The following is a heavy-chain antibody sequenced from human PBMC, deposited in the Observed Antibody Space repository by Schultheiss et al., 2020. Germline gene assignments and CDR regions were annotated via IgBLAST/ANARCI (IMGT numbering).Heavy chain of an antibody. CDR2: MNPNSGNT. CDR1: GYTFTSYE. J-gene: IGHJ4*02. CDR3: ARIDSGSYYNVDY. Sequence: ASVKVSCTASGYTFTSYEINWVRQATGQGLEWMGWMNPNSGNTGYAQKFQGRVTMTRDTSISTAYMELSSLISEDTAVYYCARIDSGSYYNVDYWGQGTLVTVSS. V-gene: IGHV1-8*01. D-gene: IGHD3-10*01.